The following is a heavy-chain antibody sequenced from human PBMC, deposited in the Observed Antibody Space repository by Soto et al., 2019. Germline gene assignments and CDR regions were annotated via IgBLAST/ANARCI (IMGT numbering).Heavy chain of an antibody. D-gene: IGHD2-8*01. CDR2: ISGSGGST. V-gene: IGHV3-23*01. J-gene: IGHJ4*02. CDR1: GFTFSSYA. Sequence: GSLRLSCAASGFTFSSYAMSWVRQAPGKGLEWVSAISGSGGSTYYADSVKGRFTISRDNSKNTLYLQMNSLRAEDTAVYYCAMVEVGVYATSLDYWGQGTLVTVSS. CDR3: AMVEVGVYATSLDY.